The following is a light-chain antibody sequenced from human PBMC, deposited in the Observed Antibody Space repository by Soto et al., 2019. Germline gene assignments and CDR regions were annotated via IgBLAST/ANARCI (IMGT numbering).Light chain of an antibody. Sequence: AIQMTQSPSSLSASVGDRVTITCRASQGISADLGWYQQKPGEAPKLLIYGTSTLHTGVPSRFSGSGSGADFTLTISTLQPEDFATYYCLQDYAYPRTFGQGNKVEIK. J-gene: IGKJ1*01. CDR1: QGISAD. V-gene: IGKV1-6*01. CDR3: LQDYAYPRT. CDR2: GTS.